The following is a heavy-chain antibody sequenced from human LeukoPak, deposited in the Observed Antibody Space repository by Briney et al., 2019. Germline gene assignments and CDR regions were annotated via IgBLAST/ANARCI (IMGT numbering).Heavy chain of an antibody. J-gene: IGHJ4*02. Sequence: SETLSLTCTVSGYSIRNDHYWGWIRQPPGKGLEWIGNIYHSGSTYYNPSLKSRVTISVDTSKNQFSLKLSSVTAADTAVYYCARELLSGDPSIGNWGQGTLVTVSS. CDR2: IYHSGST. D-gene: IGHD7-27*01. CDR3: ARELLSGDPSIGN. V-gene: IGHV4-38-2*02. CDR1: GYSIRNDHY.